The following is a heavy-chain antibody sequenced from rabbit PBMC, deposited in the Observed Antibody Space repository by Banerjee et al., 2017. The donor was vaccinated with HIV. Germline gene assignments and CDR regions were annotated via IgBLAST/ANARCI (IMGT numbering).Heavy chain of an antibody. J-gene: IGHJ4*01. CDR2: IYAGSSGYT. CDR3: ARRYPGYGYAACYFDL. CDR1: GFSFNNKYV. V-gene: IGHV1S45*01. Sequence: QEQLEESGGDLVKPEGSLTLTCTASGFSFNNKYVMCWVRQAPGKGLEWIACIYAGSSGYTYYANWAKGRFTISKTSSTTVTLQMTSLTAADTATYFCARRYPGYGYAACYFDLWGQGTLVTVS. D-gene: IGHD6-1*01.